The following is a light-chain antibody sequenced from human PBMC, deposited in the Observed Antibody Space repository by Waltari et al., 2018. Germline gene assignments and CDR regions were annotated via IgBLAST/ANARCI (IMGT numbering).Light chain of an antibody. CDR2: EVT. CDR3: CSYTTTTTVV. J-gene: IGLJ3*02. V-gene: IGLV2-14*01. Sequence: QSALTQPASVSGSPGQSITISCTGTSSDVGGYNFVSWYQQHPGKAPKLMIYEVTNRPSGVSNRFSCSKSGNTASLTISGLLAEDEADYYCCSYTTTTTVVFGGGTKLTVL. CDR1: SSDVGGYNF.